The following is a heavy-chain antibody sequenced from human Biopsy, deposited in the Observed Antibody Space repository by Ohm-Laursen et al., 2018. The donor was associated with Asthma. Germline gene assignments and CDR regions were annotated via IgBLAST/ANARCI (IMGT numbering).Heavy chain of an antibody. J-gene: IGHJ4*02. CDR3: ARDPSLLGFDY. CDR1: GFSFSSYS. Sequence: SLRLSCAASGFSFSSYSMNWVRQVPGKGLEWIAYISSSTNTIYYADSVKGRFTISRDNVGDFLYLQMKTLRAEDTAAYYCARDPSLLGFDYWGQGTLVTVSS. D-gene: IGHD3-10*01. V-gene: IGHV3-48*01. CDR2: ISSSTNTI.